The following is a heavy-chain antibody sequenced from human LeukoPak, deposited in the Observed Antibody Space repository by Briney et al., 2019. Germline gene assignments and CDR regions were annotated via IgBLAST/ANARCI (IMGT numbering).Heavy chain of an antibody. V-gene: IGHV3-21*01. J-gene: IGHJ3*01. D-gene: IGHD2-2*03. CDR2: ISSSSTYI. Sequence: GGSLRLSCAASGFTFSNYGMHWVRQAPGKGLEWVSSISSSSTYIYYADSVKGRFTISRDNAKNSLYLQMNSLRAEDTAVYYCARDYAKTGYCSGTSCPDAFDLWGQGTMVTVSS. CDR1: GFTFSNYG. CDR3: ARDYAKTGYCSGTSCPDAFDL.